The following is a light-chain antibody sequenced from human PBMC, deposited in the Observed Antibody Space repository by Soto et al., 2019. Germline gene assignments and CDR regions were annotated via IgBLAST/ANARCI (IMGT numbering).Light chain of an antibody. CDR2: AAS. Sequence: DVQMTQSPSSLSASVGDRVSITCRASQSIKKSLNWYQQKPGKAPKLLIYAASNLQSGVPSRFRGSGSGTDFTLTITGLQPEDVATYYCQQNYIVPPWTFGPGTKLEIK. CDR1: QSIKKS. V-gene: IGKV1-39*01. J-gene: IGKJ1*01. CDR3: QQNYIVPPWT.